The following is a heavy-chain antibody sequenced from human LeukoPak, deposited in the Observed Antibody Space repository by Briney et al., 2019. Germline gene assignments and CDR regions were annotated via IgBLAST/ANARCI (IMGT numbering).Heavy chain of an antibody. V-gene: IGHV4-59*08. D-gene: IGHD6-6*01. CDR3: ARPGASSSSAFDP. CDR1: GDSISPYY. CDR2: IYYTGSGST. Sequence: PSETLSLTCTVSGDSISPYYWSWIRQPPGKGLEWIGYIYYTGSGSTSNNPSLKSRVTISVDTSKNQFSLNLKSVTAADTAVYYCARPGASSSSAFDPWGQGTLVTVSS. J-gene: IGHJ5*02.